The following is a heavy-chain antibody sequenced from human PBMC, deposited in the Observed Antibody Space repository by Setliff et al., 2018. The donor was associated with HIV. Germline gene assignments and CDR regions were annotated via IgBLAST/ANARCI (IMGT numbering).Heavy chain of an antibody. J-gene: IGHJ4*02. CDR3: ARSPGVDTNMAFDY. CDR1: GGSIINYF. V-gene: IGHV4-59*01. Sequence: NPSETLSLTCSVTGGSIINYFWGWIRMPPGKGLEWIGYIYYSGSTDYNPSLKSRVTISVDTSKNQVSLKLNSVTAADTAVYYCARSPGVDTNMAFDYWGQGTPVTVSS. D-gene: IGHD5-18*01. CDR2: IYYSGST.